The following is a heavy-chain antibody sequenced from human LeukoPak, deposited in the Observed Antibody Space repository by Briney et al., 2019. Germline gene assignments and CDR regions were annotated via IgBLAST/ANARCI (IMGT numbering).Heavy chain of an antibody. Sequence: ASVKVSCKVSGYTLTELSMHWVRQAPGKGLEWMGGFDPEDGETIYAQKFQGRVTMTEDTSTDTAYMELSSLRSEDTAVYYCATGGPSMVRGVITPFDYWGQGTLVTVSS. CDR2: FDPEDGET. V-gene: IGHV1-24*01. D-gene: IGHD3-10*01. CDR3: ATGGPSMVRGVITPFDY. J-gene: IGHJ4*02. CDR1: GYTLTELS.